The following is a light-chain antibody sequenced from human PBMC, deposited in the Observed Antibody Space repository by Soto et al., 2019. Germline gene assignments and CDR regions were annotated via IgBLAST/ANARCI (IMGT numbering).Light chain of an antibody. CDR1: SSNIGSKT. V-gene: IGLV1-44*01. CDR3: SAWDASLNGYV. Sequence: QSVLTQPPSASGTPGQRATISCSGSSSNIGSKTVNWYQQLPGTAPKLLIYSNYQRPSGVPDRFSGSKSGTSASLAISGLQSEDEADYYCSAWDASLNGYVFGTGTKVTVL. CDR2: SNY. J-gene: IGLJ1*01.